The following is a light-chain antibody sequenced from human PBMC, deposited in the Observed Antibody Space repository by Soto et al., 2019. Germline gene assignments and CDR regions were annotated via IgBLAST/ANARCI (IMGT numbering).Light chain of an antibody. CDR3: QQLNSYPLT. V-gene: IGKV1-9*01. Sequence: IQLTQSPSSLSASVGDRVTITCRASQGISSYLTWYQQKPGKAPKLLIYAASTLHSGVPSKFSGSGSGTDFTLTISSLQLEDFATYYCQQLNSYPLTFGGGTKVDIK. CDR1: QGISSY. J-gene: IGKJ4*01. CDR2: AAS.